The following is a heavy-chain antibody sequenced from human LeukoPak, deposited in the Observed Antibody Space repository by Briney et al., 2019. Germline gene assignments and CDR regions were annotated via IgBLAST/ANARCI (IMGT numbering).Heavy chain of an antibody. J-gene: IGHJ4*02. V-gene: IGHV3-23*01. CDR3: AKEPATRWLATFDY. CDR1: GFTFGSFA. D-gene: IGHD6-19*01. Sequence: GGSLRLSCVASGFTFGSFAMTWVGQAPGKGLEWVAAISGSGDKTYYADSVKGRFTISRDNSKTTLFLQLNSLGAGDSAVFYCAKEPATRWLATFDYWGQGTLVTVSS. CDR2: ISGSGDKT.